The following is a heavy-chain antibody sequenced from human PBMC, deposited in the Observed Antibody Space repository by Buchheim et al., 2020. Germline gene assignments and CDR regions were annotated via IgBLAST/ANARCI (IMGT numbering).Heavy chain of an antibody. CDR1: GFTFSSYA. D-gene: IGHD3-16*01. V-gene: IGHV3-30-3*01. CDR3: ARDSAQGGVDY. CDR2: ISYDGSNK. J-gene: IGHJ4*02. Sequence: QVQLVESGGGVVQPGRSLRLSCAASGFTFSSYAMHWVRQAPGKGLEWVAVISYDGSNKYYADSVKGRFTISRDNSKTTLYLQMNSLRAEDTAVYYCARDSAQGGVDYWGQGTL.